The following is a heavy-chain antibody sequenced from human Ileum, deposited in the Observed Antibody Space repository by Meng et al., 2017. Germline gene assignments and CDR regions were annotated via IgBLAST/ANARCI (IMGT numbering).Heavy chain of an antibody. CDR3: ARENDNWNYFDY. CDR2: INAGNGNI. CDR1: GYTFRNYP. D-gene: IGHD1-1*01. J-gene: IGHJ4*02. Sequence: QVQLVQSGAEVKKVGASVKVSCTASGYTFRNYPLHWVRQAPGQRPEWMGWINAGNGNIKISQKFQGRITITSDTSATAYMELSSLRSEYTAVYFCARENDNWNYFDYWGQGSLVTVSS. V-gene: IGHV1-3*01.